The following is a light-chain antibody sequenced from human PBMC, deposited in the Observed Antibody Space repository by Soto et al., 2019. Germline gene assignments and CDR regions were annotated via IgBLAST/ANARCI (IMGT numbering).Light chain of an antibody. CDR3: QQLNSNPYT. V-gene: IGKV1-9*01. Sequence: DIQLTQSPSFLSASVGARVTVTCRASQGISSYLAWYQQKPWKAPKLLIYAASTLQSGVPSRFSGSGSGTEFTLTISSLQPEDFATYYCQQLNSNPYTFGQGSKLEIK. CDR2: AAS. J-gene: IGKJ2*01. CDR1: QGISSY.